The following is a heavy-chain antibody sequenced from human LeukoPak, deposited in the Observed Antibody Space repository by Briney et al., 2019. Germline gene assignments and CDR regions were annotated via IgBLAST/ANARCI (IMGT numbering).Heavy chain of an antibody. V-gene: IGHV3-23*01. D-gene: IGHD3-10*02. CDR3: AELGITMIGGV. CDR2: IIGSGGSI. Sequence: GSLPLSCPAPGFPFISYGMSWVRQAPGKGLEWACAIIGSGGSIYYADSVKGRFTISRDNSKNTLYLQMNSLRAEDTAVYYCAELGITMIGGVWGKGTTVTISS. J-gene: IGHJ6*04. CDR1: GFPFISYG.